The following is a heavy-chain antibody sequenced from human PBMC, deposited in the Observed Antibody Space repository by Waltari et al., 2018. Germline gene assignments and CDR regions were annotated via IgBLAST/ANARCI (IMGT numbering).Heavy chain of an antibody. D-gene: IGHD3-3*01. V-gene: IGHV4-38-2*02. CDR2: IYYSGST. Sequence: QEQLQESGPGLVKPSETLSLTCAVSGYSISSGYYWGWIRQPPGKGLEWIGYIYYSGSTNYNPSLKSRVTISVDTSKNQFSLKLSSVTAADTAVYYCARDTNYYFDYWGQGTLVTVSS. CDR3: ARDTNYYFDY. J-gene: IGHJ4*02. CDR1: GYSISSGYY.